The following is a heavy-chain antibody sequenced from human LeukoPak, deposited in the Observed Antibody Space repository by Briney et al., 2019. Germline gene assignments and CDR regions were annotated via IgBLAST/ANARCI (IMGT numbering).Heavy chain of an antibody. J-gene: IGHJ5*02. CDR3: AREGFWGSHNWFDP. CDR1: GFTFSSYG. CDR2: ISYDGSNK. V-gene: IGHV3-30*03. D-gene: IGHD7-27*01. Sequence: GGSLRLSCAASGFTFSSYGMHWVRQAPGKGLEWVAVISYDGSNKYYADSVKGRFTISRDNSKNTLYLQMNSLRAEDTAVYYCAREGFWGSHNWFDPWGQGTLVTVSS.